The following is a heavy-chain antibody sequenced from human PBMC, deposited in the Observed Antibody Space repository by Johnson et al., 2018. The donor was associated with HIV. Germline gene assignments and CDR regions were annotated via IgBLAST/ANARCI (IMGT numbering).Heavy chain of an antibody. D-gene: IGHD3-10*01. CDR1: GFTFSSYA. CDR2: ISYDGSNK. Sequence: QVQLVESGGGVVQPGRSLRLSCAASGFTFSSYAMHWVRQAPGKGLEWVAVISYDGSNKYYADSVKGRFTISRDNSKNTRYLQMNSLRAEDTAVYYCARVLWFGELFSRAFDIWGQGTMVTVSS. J-gene: IGHJ3*02. CDR3: ARVLWFGELFSRAFDI. V-gene: IGHV3-30-3*01.